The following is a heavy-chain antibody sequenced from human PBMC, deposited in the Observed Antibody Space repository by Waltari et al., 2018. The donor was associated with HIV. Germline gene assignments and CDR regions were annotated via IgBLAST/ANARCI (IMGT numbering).Heavy chain of an antibody. CDR2: IYSGGST. CDR1: WFTFTSNS. J-gene: IGHJ3*01. V-gene: IGHV3-53*01. D-gene: IGHD3-22*01. Sequence: QLVDSGGGLILPWGSLSLSCAAFWFTFTSNSFYFYCQAPGKGLEWVSVIYSGGSTYYADSVKGRFTISRDNSKNTIYLQMNSLRAEDTAVYYCARDRPNYYDSSGYSSVFDVWGQGTMVTVSS. CDR3: ARDRPNYYDSSGYSSVFDV.